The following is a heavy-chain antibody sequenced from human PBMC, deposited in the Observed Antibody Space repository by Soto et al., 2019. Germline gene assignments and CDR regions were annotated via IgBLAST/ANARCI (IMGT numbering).Heavy chain of an antibody. CDR1: GKTFINHW. D-gene: IGHD3-16*01. Sequence: GESLKISCNVSGKTFINHWIALVLQMPGKGLEWMGIIYPGDSDAIYSPSFGGQVTISVDKSITTAYLQWSSLEASDSAMYYCARQGDMAATPADAFDIWGQGTMVTVSS. CDR3: ARQGDMAATPADAFDI. V-gene: IGHV5-51*01. J-gene: IGHJ3*02. CDR2: IYPGDSDA.